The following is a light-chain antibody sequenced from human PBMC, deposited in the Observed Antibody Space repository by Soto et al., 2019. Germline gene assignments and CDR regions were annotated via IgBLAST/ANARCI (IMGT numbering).Light chain of an antibody. J-gene: IGKJ1*01. Sequence: DIQMTQSPSTLSASVGDRVTITCRASQSISSWLAWYQQKPGKAPKLLIYDASSLESGVPSRFRGSGSGKELALTTSSLQPDDFATQYCQHYNSYSGTVVQRSQVDIK. CDR3: QHYNSYSGT. CDR2: DAS. V-gene: IGKV1-5*01. CDR1: QSISSW.